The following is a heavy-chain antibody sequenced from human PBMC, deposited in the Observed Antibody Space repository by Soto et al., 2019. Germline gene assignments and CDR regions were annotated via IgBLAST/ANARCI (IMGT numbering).Heavy chain of an antibody. CDR3: EHLSTRYGDYAGAFDI. CDR2: IYWDYEK. D-gene: IGHD4-17*01. J-gene: IGHJ3*02. CDR1: GFSLSTSGVG. V-gene: IGHV2-5*02. Sequence: QITLKESGPTLVNPTQTLTLTCTFSGFSLSTSGVGVGWIGQPPVKYLEWLALIYWDYEKRYSPSLKSRLTITKDNSTIQVVLTMTNMDPVDTATYYCEHLSTRYGDYAGAFDIWGQGTMVTVSS.